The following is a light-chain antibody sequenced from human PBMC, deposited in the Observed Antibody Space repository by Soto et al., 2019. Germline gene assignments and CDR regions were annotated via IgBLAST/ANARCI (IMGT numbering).Light chain of an antibody. CDR3: QQRSNWPIT. Sequence: EIVLTQSPATLSLSPGESATLSCRASRSVSNYLAWYQQKPGQAPRLLIYDASSRPTDIPARFSGSGSGTDFPLTISSLEPEDFVLYCCQQRSNWPITFGQGTRLEIK. V-gene: IGKV3-11*01. CDR1: RSVSNY. CDR2: DAS. J-gene: IGKJ5*01.